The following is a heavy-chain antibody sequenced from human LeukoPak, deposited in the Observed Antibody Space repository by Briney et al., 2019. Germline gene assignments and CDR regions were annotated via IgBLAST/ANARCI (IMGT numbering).Heavy chain of an antibody. CDR2: IIPIFGTA. V-gene: IGHV1-69*05. Sequence: GASVKVSCKASGGTFSSYAISWVRQAPGQGLEWMGGIIPIFGTANYAQKFQGRVTITTDESTSTAYMELSRLRSEDTAVYYCARMCRSTSCFPRGKWFDPGGRGTVV. J-gene: IGHJ5*02. CDR1: GGTFSSYA. CDR3: ARMCRSTSCFPRGKWFDP. D-gene: IGHD2-2*01.